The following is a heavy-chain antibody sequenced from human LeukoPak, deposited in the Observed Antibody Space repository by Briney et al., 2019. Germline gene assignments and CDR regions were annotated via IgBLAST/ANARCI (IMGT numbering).Heavy chain of an antibody. J-gene: IGHJ5*02. V-gene: IGHV1-2*06. Sequence: GASVKLCCKASEYTFTGYCMDLVSQAPGQGLEWKGRIYSNSGGTTSAQKFQGRFTITRHRFSSTIYMELCMLRSDATAVYYCAREGGSSATCLTNRFDPWGQGSLVTVSS. CDR2: IYSNSGGT. CDR3: AREGGSSATCLTNRFDP. CDR1: EYTFTGYC. D-gene: IGHD2/OR15-2a*01.